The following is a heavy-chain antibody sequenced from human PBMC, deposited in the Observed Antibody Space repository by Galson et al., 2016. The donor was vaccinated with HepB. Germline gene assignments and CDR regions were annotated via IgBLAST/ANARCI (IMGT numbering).Heavy chain of an antibody. J-gene: IGHJ6*02. D-gene: IGHD3-10*01. CDR3: ARDPAFREELAHYGMDV. V-gene: IGHV4-31*03. Sequence: TLSLTCTASGDSVTTGGYYWSWIRQHPGKGLEWVGSIYYSGTTYYSPSPTSRVIMSLDTSKNQFSLKVSSVTAADTAVYYCARDPAFREELAHYGMDVWGQGATVIVSS. CDR2: IYYSGTT. CDR1: GDSVTTGGYY.